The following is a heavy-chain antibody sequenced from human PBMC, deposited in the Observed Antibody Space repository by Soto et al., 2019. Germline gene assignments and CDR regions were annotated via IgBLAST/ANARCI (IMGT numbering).Heavy chain of an antibody. D-gene: IGHD5-18*01. Sequence: PGGSLRLSCAASGFTFSSYWMSWVRQAPGKGLEWVANIKQDGSEKYYVDSVKGRFTIPRDNAKNSLYLQMNSLRAEDTAVYYCARVPWIQLWFDYYYYMDVWGKGTTVTVSS. CDR1: GFTFSSYW. CDR2: IKQDGSEK. J-gene: IGHJ6*03. CDR3: ARVPWIQLWFDYYYYMDV. V-gene: IGHV3-7*01.